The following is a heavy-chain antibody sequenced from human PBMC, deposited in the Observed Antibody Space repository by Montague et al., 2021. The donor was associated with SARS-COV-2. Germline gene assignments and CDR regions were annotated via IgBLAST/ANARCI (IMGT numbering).Heavy chain of an antibody. Sequence: SETLSLTCAVYDGSFSGYYWSWIRQPPGKGLEWIGEINHSGSTNYNPSLKSRVTISVDTSKNQFSLKLNSVSAADTAVYYCAGGQVTIFGVLIMLPAAGALDIWGQGTMVTVSS. CDR1: DGSFSGYY. CDR3: AGGQVTIFGVLIMLPAAGALDI. J-gene: IGHJ3*02. D-gene: IGHD3-3*01. V-gene: IGHV4-34*01. CDR2: INHSGST.